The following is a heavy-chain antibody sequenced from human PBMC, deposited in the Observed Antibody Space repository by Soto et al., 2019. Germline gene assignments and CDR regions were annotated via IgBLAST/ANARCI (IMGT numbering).Heavy chain of an antibody. V-gene: IGHV4-30-2*01. CDR2: IYHSGST. D-gene: IGHD4-4*01. Sequence: TSETLSLTCAVSGGSISSGGYSWSWIRQPPGKGLECIGYIYHSGSTYYNPSLKSRITISIDRSKNQLSLKLSSVTAADTAVYYCARGMTTVTTLDYWGQGTLVTVSS. CDR1: GGSISSGGYS. CDR3: ARGMTTVTTLDY. J-gene: IGHJ4*02.